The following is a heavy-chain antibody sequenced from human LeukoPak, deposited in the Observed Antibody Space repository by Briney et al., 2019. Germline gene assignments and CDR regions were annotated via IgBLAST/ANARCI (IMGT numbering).Heavy chain of an antibody. CDR2: IYHSGST. J-gene: IGHJ6*03. D-gene: IGHD2-2*01. CDR1: GYSISSGYY. Sequence: PSETLSLTCTVSGYSISSGYYWGWIRQPPGKGLEWTGRIYHSGSTYYNPSLKSRVTISVDTSKNQFSLKLSSVTAADTAVYYCARVDCSSTSCFYYMDVWGKGTTVTVSS. CDR3: ARVDCSSTSCFYYMDV. V-gene: IGHV4-38-2*02.